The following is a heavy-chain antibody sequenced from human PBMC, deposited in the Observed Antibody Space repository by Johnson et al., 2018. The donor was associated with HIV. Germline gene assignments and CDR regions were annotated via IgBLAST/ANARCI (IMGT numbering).Heavy chain of an antibody. D-gene: IGHD4-23*01. J-gene: IGHJ3*02. CDR1: GFTFDDYG. CDR3: ARQTTVVSGDAFDI. Sequence: MLLVESGGGVVRPGGSLRLSCAASGFTFDDYGMSWVRQAPGKGLEWVSGIGTAGDPYYAVSVKGRFTISRGNAKNSLHLQMNSLRAGDTAVYYCARQTTVVSGDAFDIWGQGTMVTVSS. V-gene: IGHV3-13*05. CDR2: IGTAGDP.